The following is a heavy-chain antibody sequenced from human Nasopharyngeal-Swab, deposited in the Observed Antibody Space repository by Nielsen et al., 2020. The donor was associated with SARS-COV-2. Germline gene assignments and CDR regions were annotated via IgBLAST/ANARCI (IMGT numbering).Heavy chain of an antibody. D-gene: IGHD2-8*01. CDR2: IYYSGST. CDR3: ARVVMVYAIYWFDP. Sequence: WIHQPPGKGLEWIGYIYYSGSTNYNPSLKSRVTISVDTSKNQFSLKLSSVTAADTAVYYCARVVMVYAIYWFDPWGQGTLVTVSS. V-gene: IGHV4-59*01. J-gene: IGHJ5*02.